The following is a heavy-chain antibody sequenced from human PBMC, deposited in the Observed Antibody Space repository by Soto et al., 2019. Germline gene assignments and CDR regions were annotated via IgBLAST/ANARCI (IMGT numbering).Heavy chain of an antibody. CDR1: GFSLSTTGVG. J-gene: IGHJ5*02. CDR3: AHSSLTLGRVDP. Sequence: QITLKESGPTLVEPAQTLTLTCTFSGFSLSTTGVGVGWVRQPPGKALEWLAIVYYTDDKRYSPSLRNRLSITKDTYKNQAVLTIANMSPVDTATYYCAHSSLTLGRVDPWGQGIPVIVSS. V-gene: IGHV2-5*01. CDR2: VYYTDDK. D-gene: IGHD3-10*01.